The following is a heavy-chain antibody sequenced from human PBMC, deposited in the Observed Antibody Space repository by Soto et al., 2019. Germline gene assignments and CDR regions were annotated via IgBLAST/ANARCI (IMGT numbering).Heavy chain of an antibody. CDR3: TREKSGTTDY. J-gene: IGHJ4*02. CDR2: ISSSSSTI. V-gene: IGHV3-48*01. D-gene: IGHD1-1*01. CDR1: GFTFSSYS. Sequence: EVQLVESGGGLVQPGGSLRPSCAVSGFTFSSYSMNWVRQAPGKGLEWVSYISSSSSTIYYADSVKGRFTISRDNAKNSLYLQMNSLRAEDTAVYYCTREKSGTTDYWGQGTLVTVSS.